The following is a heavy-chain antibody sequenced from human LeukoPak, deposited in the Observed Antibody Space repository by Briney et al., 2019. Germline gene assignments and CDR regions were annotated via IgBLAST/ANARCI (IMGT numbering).Heavy chain of an antibody. D-gene: IGHD3-3*01. V-gene: IGHV3-48*01. J-gene: IGHJ4*02. CDR2: ISSSSSTI. CDR1: GFTFSSYS. CDR3: ARDFGIFGVVN. Sequence: GGSLRLSCAASGFTFSSYSMKWVRQAPGKGLEWVSYISSSSSTIYYADSVKGRFTISRDNAKNSLYLQMNSLRAEDTAVYYCARDFGIFGVVNWGQGTLVTVSS.